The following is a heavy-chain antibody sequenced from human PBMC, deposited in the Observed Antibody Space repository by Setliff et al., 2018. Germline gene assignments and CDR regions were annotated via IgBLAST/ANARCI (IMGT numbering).Heavy chain of an antibody. CDR2: IFYSGDT. Sequence: PSETLSLTCNVSGASIRNFYWTWIRQPPGKGLEWIGFIFYSGDTKSNPSLKSRVTMSVDTSKNQFSLQLSPVTAADTAVYYCARDRTYYGSGTYTRWFDYWGQGTLVTVSS. CDR1: GASIRNFY. CDR3: ARDRTYYGSGTYTRWFDY. V-gene: IGHV4-59*01. D-gene: IGHD3-10*01. J-gene: IGHJ4*02.